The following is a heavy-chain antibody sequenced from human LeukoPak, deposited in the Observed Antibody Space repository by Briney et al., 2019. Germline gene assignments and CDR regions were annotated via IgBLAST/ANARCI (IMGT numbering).Heavy chain of an antibody. CDR3: ASSTITIAAAGFRYYYYYYMDV. Sequence: PSETLSLTCTVSGGSISSGGYYWSWIRQPPGKGLEWIGYIYYSGSTNYNPSLKSRVTISVDTSKNQFSLKLSSVTAADTAVYYCASSTITIAAAGFRYYYYYYMDVWGRGTTVTVSS. V-gene: IGHV4-61*08. J-gene: IGHJ6*03. CDR2: IYYSGST. CDR1: GGSISSGGYY. D-gene: IGHD6-13*01.